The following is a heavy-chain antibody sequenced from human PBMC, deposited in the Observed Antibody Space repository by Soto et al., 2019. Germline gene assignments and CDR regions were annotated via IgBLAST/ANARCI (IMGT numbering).Heavy chain of an antibody. J-gene: IGHJ4*02. CDR3: ARDFTYYYASPESFDL. Sequence: PGGSLRLSCAASGFPFSSYSMNWVRQAPGKGLEWISYISSSGHTIYYRDSVKGRFTISRDNGKNSLYLQLNSLRVEDTAVYYCARDFTYYYASPESFDLWGQGTLVTVSS. CDR1: GFPFSSYS. D-gene: IGHD3-10*01. CDR2: ISSSGHTI. V-gene: IGHV3-48*01.